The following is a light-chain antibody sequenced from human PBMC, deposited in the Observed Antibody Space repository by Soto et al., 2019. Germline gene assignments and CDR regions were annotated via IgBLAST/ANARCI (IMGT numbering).Light chain of an antibody. Sequence: VLSQSPVTLSLSPGERATLSFRASQSVSSSYLAWYQQKPGQAPRLLIYGASSRATGIPDRFSGSGSGTDFTLTISRLEPEDFAVYYCQQYGSSRTFGQGTKVDIK. CDR1: QSVSSSY. J-gene: IGKJ1*01. CDR3: QQYGSSRT. V-gene: IGKV3-20*01. CDR2: GAS.